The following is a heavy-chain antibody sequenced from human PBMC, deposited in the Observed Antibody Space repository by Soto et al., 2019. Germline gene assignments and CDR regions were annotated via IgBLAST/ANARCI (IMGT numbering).Heavy chain of an antibody. CDR1: GFTFSSYS. J-gene: IGHJ4*02. Sequence: PGGSLILSCAASGFTFSSYSMNWVRQAPGKGLEWVSYISSSSSTIYYADSAKGRFTISRDNAKNSLYLQMNSLRAEDTAVYYCARGYYDSSGYYWVFDYWGQGTLVTVSS. V-gene: IGHV3-48*01. CDR2: ISSSSSTI. CDR3: ARGYYDSSGYYWVFDY. D-gene: IGHD3-22*01.